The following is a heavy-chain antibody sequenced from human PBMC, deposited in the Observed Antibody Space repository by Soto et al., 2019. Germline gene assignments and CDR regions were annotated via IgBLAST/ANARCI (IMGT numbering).Heavy chain of an antibody. CDR1: GFTFSNAW. Sequence: EVQLVESGGGLVKPGGSLRLSCAASGFTFSNAWMSWVRQAPGKGLEWVGRIKSKTDGGTTDYAAPVKGRFTISRDDSKYTLYLQMNSLKTEDTDVYYCTTDPKNDYGYYWNACDIWGQGTMVTVSS. V-gene: IGHV3-15*01. D-gene: IGHD4-17*01. J-gene: IGHJ3*02. CDR2: IKSKTDGGTT. CDR3: TTDPKNDYGYYWNACDI.